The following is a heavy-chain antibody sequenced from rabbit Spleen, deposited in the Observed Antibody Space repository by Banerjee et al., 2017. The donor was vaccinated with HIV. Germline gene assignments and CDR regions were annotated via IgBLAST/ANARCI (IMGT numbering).Heavy chain of an antibody. D-gene: IGHD4-1*01. Sequence: ELVESGGGLVQPGGSLKLSCKASGFDFGSFGMCWVRQAPGKGPEWIACIVNGNGNTYYASWVNGRFTISRSTSLATVTLQVTSLTVADTATYFCARETSSGWGIVSFYFSLWGPGTLVTVS. J-gene: IGHJ4*01. CDR3: ARETSSGWGIVSFYFSL. CDR1: GFDFGSFG. CDR2: IVNGNGNT. V-gene: IGHV1S47*01.